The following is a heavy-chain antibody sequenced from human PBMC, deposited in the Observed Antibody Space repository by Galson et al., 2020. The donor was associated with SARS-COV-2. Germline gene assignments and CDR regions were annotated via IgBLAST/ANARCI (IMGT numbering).Heavy chain of an antibody. D-gene: IGHD2-2*01. CDR2: IYYSGNT. Sequence: SETLSLTCTVSSASISSSFYYWAWIRQPPGKDLEWIGSIYYSGNTYYNPSLKSRLTMSVDTSKNQFSLQLRSVTAADTAVYFCARHKYSTSLRYFKYWGQGTLVTVS. CDR3: ARHKYSTSLRYFKY. V-gene: IGHV4-39*01. J-gene: IGHJ1*01. CDR1: SASISSSFYY.